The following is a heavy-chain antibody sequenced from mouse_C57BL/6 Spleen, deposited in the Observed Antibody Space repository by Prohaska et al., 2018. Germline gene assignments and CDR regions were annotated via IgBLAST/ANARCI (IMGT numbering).Heavy chain of an antibody. CDR2: INPSNGGT. J-gene: IGHJ2*01. Sequence: VKQRPGQGLEWIGNINPSNGGTNYNEKFKSKATLTVDKSSSTAYMQLSSLTSEDSAVYYCARRYDYAQIFDYWGQGTTLTVSS. CDR3: ARRYDYAQIFDY. V-gene: IGHV1-53*01. D-gene: IGHD2-4*01.